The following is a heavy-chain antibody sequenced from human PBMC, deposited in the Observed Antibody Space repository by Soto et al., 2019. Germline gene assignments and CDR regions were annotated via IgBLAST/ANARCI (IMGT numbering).Heavy chain of an antibody. CDR2: IYSGGST. CDR3: ARVEVGSSWGIGRLSTLYYFDY. Sequence: GGSLRLSCAASGFTVSSNYMSWVRQAPGKGLEWVSVIYSGGSTYYADSVKGRFTISRDNSKNTLYLQMNSLRAEDTAVYYCARVEVGSSWGIGRLSTLYYFDYWGQGTLVTVSS. J-gene: IGHJ4*02. V-gene: IGHV3-66*01. CDR1: GFTVSSNY. D-gene: IGHD6-13*01.